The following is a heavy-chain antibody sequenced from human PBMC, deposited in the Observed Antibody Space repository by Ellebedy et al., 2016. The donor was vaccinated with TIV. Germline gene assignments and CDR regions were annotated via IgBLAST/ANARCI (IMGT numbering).Heavy chain of an antibody. CDR1: GFTFSSYG. J-gene: IGHJ4*02. Sequence: GGSLRLXCAASGFTFSSYGMHWVRQAPGKGLEWVAVISYDGSNKYYADSVKGRFTISRDNSKNTLYLQMNSLRAEDTAVYYCAGSGWYYFDYWGQGTLVTVSS. V-gene: IGHV3-30*03. D-gene: IGHD6-19*01. CDR3: AGSGWYYFDY. CDR2: ISYDGSNK.